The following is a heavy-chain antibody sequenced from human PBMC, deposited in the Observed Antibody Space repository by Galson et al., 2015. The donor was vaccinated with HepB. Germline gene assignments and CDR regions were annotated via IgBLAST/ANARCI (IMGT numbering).Heavy chain of an antibody. CDR2: IRYDGSIK. V-gene: IGHV3-30*02. J-gene: IGHJ4*02. CDR3: ARNTPSSGYHGLHY. Sequence: SLRLSCAASGFTFSNYGMHWVRQAPGKGLEWEAYIRYDGSIKYYADSVKGRFTISRDNSKNTLYLQMNSLRAEDTAVYYCARNTPSSGYHGLHYGGQGTLVTVSS. D-gene: IGHD5-12*01. CDR1: GFTFSNYG.